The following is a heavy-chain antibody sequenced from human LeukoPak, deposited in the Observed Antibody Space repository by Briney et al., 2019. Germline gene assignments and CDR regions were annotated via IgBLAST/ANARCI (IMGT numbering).Heavy chain of an antibody. D-gene: IGHD2-21*02. V-gene: IGHV1-2*06. CDR1: GYTFIGYY. CDR2: INPNSGGT. J-gene: IGHJ4*02. CDR3: ASEKLYCGGDCYPTPFDY. Sequence: ASVKVSCKASGYTFIGYYMHWVRQAPGQGLEWMGRINPNSGGTNYAQKFQGRVTMTRDTSISTAYMELSRLRSDDTAVYYCASEKLYCGGDCYPTPFDYWGQGTLVTASS.